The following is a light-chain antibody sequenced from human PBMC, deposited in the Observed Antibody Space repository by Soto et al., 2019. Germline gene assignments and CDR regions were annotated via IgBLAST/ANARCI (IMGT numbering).Light chain of an antibody. CDR3: SSYTNTGTLVV. CDR1: GSDIGTYNF. J-gene: IGLJ3*02. CDR2: EVA. V-gene: IGLV2-14*01. Sequence: QSALTQPASVSGSPGQSITISCSGSGSDIGTYNFVSWYQHHPGRAPKLIISEVANQPSGVSDRFSGSKSGSLASLTISGLQADDEAVYYCSSYTNTGTLVVFGVGTKVTVL.